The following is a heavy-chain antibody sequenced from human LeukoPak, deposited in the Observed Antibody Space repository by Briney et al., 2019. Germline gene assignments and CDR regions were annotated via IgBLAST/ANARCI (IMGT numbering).Heavy chain of an antibody. CDR1: GFTFSSYA. Sequence: GGSLSLSCAASGFTFSSYAMSWVRQAPGKGLEWVSAISGSGGSTYYADSVKGRFTISRDNSKNTLYLQMNSLRAEDTAVYYCAKAIVVVPAASREYYYYYGMDVWGQGTTVTVSS. V-gene: IGHV3-23*01. CDR2: ISGSGGST. D-gene: IGHD2-2*01. CDR3: AKAIVVVPAASREYYYYYGMDV. J-gene: IGHJ6*02.